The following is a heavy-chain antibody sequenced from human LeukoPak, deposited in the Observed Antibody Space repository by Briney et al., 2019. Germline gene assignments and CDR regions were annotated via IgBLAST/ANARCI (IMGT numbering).Heavy chain of an antibody. CDR2: MNPNSGNT. Sequence: ASVKVSCKASGYTFTSYDINWVRQATGQGLEWMGWMNPNSGNTGYAQKFQGRVTMTSNTSMSTAYMELTSLRSEDTAVYYCARGTFDSSGYYCAYWGRGTLVTVSS. D-gene: IGHD3-22*01. CDR3: ARGTFDSSGYYCAY. V-gene: IGHV1-8*01. J-gene: IGHJ4*02. CDR1: GYTFTSYD.